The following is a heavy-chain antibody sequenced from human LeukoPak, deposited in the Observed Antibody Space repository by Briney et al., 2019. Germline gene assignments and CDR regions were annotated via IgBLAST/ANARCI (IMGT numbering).Heavy chain of an antibody. V-gene: IGHV4-59*01. CDR1: GGSISSYY. CDR2: IYYSGST. J-gene: IGHJ4*02. CDR3: ARDRPYSYAEYYFDY. D-gene: IGHD5-18*01. Sequence: SETLSLTCTVSGGSISSYYWSWIRQPPGKGLEWIGYIYYSGSTNYNPSLKSRVTISVDTSKNQFSLKLSSVTAADTAVYYCARDRPYSYAEYYFDYWGQGTLVTVSS.